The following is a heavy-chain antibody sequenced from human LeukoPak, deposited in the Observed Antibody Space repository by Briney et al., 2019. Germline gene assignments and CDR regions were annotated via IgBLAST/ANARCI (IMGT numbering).Heavy chain of an antibody. D-gene: IGHD5-18*01. CDR3: ATTKSAMVTCFDP. Sequence: GASVKVSCKASGFTFTDYGISWVRQAPGQGLEWMGWISAKNGNTNYVQKFQGRVTMTTDTSMTTVYMELRSLRYDDTAVYYCATTKSAMVTCFDPWGQGTLVTVSS. CDR2: ISAKNGNT. J-gene: IGHJ5*02. CDR1: GFTFTDYG. V-gene: IGHV1-18*01.